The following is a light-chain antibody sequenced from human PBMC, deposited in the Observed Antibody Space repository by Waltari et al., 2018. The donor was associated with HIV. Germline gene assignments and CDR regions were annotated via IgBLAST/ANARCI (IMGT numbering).Light chain of an antibody. V-gene: IGLV2-14*01. CDR2: EVF. Sequence: QSALTQPASVSGSPGQSITISCTGTSSDVGGFKLVSWYQQFPGKAPKLIIYEVFNRPSGVSERFSGSKSGKTASLTISDLQAEDEATYHCASFASDTTVPVFGGGTRLTVL. J-gene: IGLJ2*01. CDR3: ASFASDTTVPV. CDR1: SSDVGGFKL.